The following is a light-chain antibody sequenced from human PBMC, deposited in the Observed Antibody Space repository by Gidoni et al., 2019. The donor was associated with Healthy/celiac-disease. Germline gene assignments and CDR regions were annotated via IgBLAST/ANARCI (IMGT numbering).Light chain of an antibody. V-gene: IGKV3-11*01. CDR2: DAS. J-gene: IGKJ3*01. CDR3: QQRSNWPPFT. Sequence: SPGERATLSCRASQSVSSYLAWYQQKPGQAPRLLIYDASNRATGIPARFSGSGSGTDFTLTISSLEPEDFAVYYCQQRSNWPPFTFGPGTKVXIK. CDR1: QSVSSY.